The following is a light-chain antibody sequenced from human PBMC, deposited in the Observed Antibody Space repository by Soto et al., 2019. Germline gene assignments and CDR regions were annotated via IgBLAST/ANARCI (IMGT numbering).Light chain of an antibody. V-gene: IGKV3-11*01. CDR3: LPRSLWPWT. J-gene: IGKJ1*01. CDR2: DVL. CDR1: QSVGNY. Sequence: EIVLTQSPATLSLSPGERATLSCRASQSVGNYLAWYQQKPGQAPRLLIYDVLNRATGIPARFSGSGSGTDYTLTISSIQHLDFAVLYYLPRSLWPWTFGQGTNVEVK.